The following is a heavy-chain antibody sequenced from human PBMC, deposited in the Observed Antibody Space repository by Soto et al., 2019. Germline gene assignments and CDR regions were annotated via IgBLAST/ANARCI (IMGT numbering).Heavy chain of an antibody. CDR3: ARVGGFRATTIDY. CDR2: IDYSGST. CDR1: GGSISSGDYY. J-gene: IGHJ4*02. Sequence: QVQLQESGPGLVKPSQTLSLTCTVSGGSISSGDYYWSWIRQPPGKGLEWIGYIDYSGSTYYKPSLKSRVTISVDTSKNQFSLKLSSVTAADTAVYYCARVGGFRATTIDYWGQGALVTVSS. D-gene: IGHD3-10*01. V-gene: IGHV4-30-4*01.